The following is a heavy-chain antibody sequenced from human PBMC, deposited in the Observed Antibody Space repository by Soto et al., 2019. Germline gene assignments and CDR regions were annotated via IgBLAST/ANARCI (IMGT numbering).Heavy chain of an antibody. CDR2: ITSSSTYI. D-gene: IGHD6-13*01. CDR1: GFTFSAYS. Sequence: GGSLRLSCVASGFTFSAYSMSWVRQAPGQGLEWVSSITSSSTYIYYTRSVEGRFTISRDDAKNTLYLQMSSLRAEDTAVYYCARGFSAGKGSPPDFWGQGSLVTVSS. V-gene: IGHV3-21*04. J-gene: IGHJ4*02. CDR3: ARGFSAGKGSPPDF.